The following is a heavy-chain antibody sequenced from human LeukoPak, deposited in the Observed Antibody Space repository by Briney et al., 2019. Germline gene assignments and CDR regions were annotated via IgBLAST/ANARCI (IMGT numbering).Heavy chain of an antibody. CDR1: RMTFSSYW. D-gene: IGHD6-13*01. CDR2: IKEDGSEK. CDR3: AREFREGAAAGHFDY. J-gene: IGHJ4*02. V-gene: IGHV3-7*01. Sequence: GGSLRLSCAASRMTFSSYWMSCVRQAPGKGLEWVANIKEDGSEKYYVDSVKGRFTISRDNAKNSLYLQMNSLRAEDTAVYYCAREFREGAAAGHFDYWGQGTLVTVSS.